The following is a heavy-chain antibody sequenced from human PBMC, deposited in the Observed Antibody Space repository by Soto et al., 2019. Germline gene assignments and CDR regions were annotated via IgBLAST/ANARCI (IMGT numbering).Heavy chain of an antibody. V-gene: IGHV3-21*01. CDR2: ISSSSSYI. D-gene: IGHD6-13*01. CDR1: GFTFSSYS. J-gene: IGHJ4*02. CDR3: ARGSSSPGPIDY. Sequence: GGSLRLSYAASGFTFSSYSMNWVRQAPGKGLEWVSSISSSSSYIYYADSVKGRFTISRDNAKNSLYLQMNSLRAEDTAVYYCARGSSSPGPIDYWGQGTLVTVSS.